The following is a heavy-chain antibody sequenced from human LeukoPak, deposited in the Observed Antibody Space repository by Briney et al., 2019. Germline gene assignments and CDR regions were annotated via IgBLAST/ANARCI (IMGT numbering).Heavy chain of an antibody. CDR2: IGTHNGYT. Sequence: ASVKVSCKASGYTFTSYGITWVRQAPGQGLGWVGWIGTHNGYTNYAQNLQGRVTMTTDTSTSTAYMELRSLSSDDTAVYYYARVQLGSYYTFDYWGQGTLVTVSS. CDR3: ARVQLGSYYTFDY. V-gene: IGHV1-18*01. J-gene: IGHJ4*02. D-gene: IGHD3-10*01. CDR1: GYTFTSYG.